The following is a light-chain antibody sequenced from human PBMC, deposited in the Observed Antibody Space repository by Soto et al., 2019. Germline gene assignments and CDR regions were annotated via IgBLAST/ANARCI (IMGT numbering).Light chain of an antibody. Sequence: QSVLTQPPSVSGAPGQRVTISCTGSSSNIGAGYVVHWYQQLPGTAPKLVVYGNSNRPSGVPDRFSGSKSGTSASLAITGLQAEYESDYYCQSYDSSLSGWVFGGGTKLTVL. J-gene: IGLJ3*02. CDR1: SSNIGAGYV. CDR2: GNS. V-gene: IGLV1-40*01. CDR3: QSYDSSLSGWV.